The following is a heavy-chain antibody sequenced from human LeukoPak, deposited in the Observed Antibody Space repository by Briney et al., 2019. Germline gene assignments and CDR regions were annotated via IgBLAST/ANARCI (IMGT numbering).Heavy chain of an antibody. V-gene: IGHV3-23*01. CDR2: ISGRGANT. CDR1: GFSFSNYA. Sequence: GGSLRLSCAASGFSFSNYAMSWVRQAPGKGLEWVSAISGRGANTYYADSVKGRFTISRDNSKNTLYMQMNSLRAEDTAVYYCARSLRNAFDIWGQGTMVTVSS. D-gene: IGHD3-3*01. J-gene: IGHJ3*02. CDR3: ARSLRNAFDI.